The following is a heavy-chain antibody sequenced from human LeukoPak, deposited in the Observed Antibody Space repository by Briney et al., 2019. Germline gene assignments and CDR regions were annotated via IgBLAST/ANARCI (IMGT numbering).Heavy chain of an antibody. D-gene: IGHD5-18*01. CDR2: INPNSGST. CDR1: GYTFTNYA. J-gene: IGHJ4*02. CDR3: ARENTAMVTRPFDY. Sequence: ASVKVSCKASGYTFTNYAISWVRQAPGQGLEWMGWINPNSGSTNYAQKFQGRVTMTRDTSISTAYMELSRLRSDDTAVYYCARENTAMVTRPFDYWGQGTLVTVSS. V-gene: IGHV1-2*02.